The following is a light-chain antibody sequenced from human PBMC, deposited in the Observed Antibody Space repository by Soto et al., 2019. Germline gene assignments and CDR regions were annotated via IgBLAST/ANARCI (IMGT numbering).Light chain of an antibody. CDR1: QSVSSSY. J-gene: IGKJ1*01. Sequence: EIVLTQSPGTLSLSPGERATLSCRASQSVSSSYLAWYQQKPGQAPRLLIYGASSRATGIPDRFSGSGSGTDFTLTICRLEPEDFAVYYCHQYGGSPRTLGQGTKVEIK. CDR3: HQYGGSPRT. CDR2: GAS. V-gene: IGKV3-20*01.